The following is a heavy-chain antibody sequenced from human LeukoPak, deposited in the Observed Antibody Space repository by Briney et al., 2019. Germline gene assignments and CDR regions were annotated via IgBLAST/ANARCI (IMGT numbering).Heavy chain of an antibody. D-gene: IGHD3-10*01. Sequence: KPSETLSLTCTVSGGSISSYYWSWIRQPPGKGLEWIGYIYYSGSTNYNPSLKSRVTISVDTSKNQFSLKLSSVTAADTAVYYCARELSGSGGVRFDPWGQGTLVTVSS. CDR1: GGSISSYY. V-gene: IGHV4-59*01. CDR2: IYYSGST. CDR3: ARELSGSGGVRFDP. J-gene: IGHJ5*02.